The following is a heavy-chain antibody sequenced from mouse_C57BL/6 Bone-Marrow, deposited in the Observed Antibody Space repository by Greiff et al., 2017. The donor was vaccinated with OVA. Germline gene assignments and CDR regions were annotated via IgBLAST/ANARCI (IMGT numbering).Heavy chain of an antibody. J-gene: IGHJ4*01. CDR1: GFTFSSYA. Sequence: EVKLMESGEGLVKPGGSLKLSCAASGFTFSSYAMSWVRQTPEKRLEWVAYISSGGDYIYYADTVKGRFTISRDNARNTLYLQMSSLKSEDTAMYYCTRGSYYDYDGIYYYAMDYWGQGTSVTVSS. V-gene: IGHV5-9-1*02. CDR2: ISSGGDYI. CDR3: TRGSYYDYDGIYYYAMDY. D-gene: IGHD2-4*01.